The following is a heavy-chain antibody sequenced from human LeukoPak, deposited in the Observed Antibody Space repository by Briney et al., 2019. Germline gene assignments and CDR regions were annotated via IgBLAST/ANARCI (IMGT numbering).Heavy chain of an antibody. D-gene: IGHD3-16*01. Sequence: PSETLSLHCTVSVGPISNYYWSWIRQPPGKGLDWIGYIYYTGRTNYNPSLKSRVTISVDTSKSHFSLKLTSVTAADTAVYYCARDRLLGGGNHYYFDYWGQGTLVTVTS. CDR2: IYYTGRT. J-gene: IGHJ4*02. V-gene: IGHV4-59*12. CDR3: ARDRLLGGGNHYYFDY. CDR1: VGPISNYY.